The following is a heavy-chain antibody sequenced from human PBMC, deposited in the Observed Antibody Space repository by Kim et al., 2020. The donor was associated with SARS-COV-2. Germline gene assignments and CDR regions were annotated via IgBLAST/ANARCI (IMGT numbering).Heavy chain of an antibody. D-gene: IGHD3-22*01. CDR1: GGSISSYY. J-gene: IGHJ3*02. Sequence: SETLSLTCTVSGGSISSYYWSWIRQPPGKGLEWIGYIYYSGSTNYNPSLKSRVTISVDTSKNQFSLKLSSVTAADTAVYYCARLDSPSYYDSSGYSFDIWGQGTMVTVSS. CDR2: IYYSGST. V-gene: IGHV4-59*01. CDR3: ARLDSPSYYDSSGYSFDI.